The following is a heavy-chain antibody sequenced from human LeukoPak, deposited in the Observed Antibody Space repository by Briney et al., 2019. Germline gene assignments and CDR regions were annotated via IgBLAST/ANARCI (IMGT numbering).Heavy chain of an antibody. CDR2: ISAYNGNT. J-gene: IGHJ5*02. D-gene: IGHD3-22*01. V-gene: IGHV1-18*01. CDR1: GYTFTSYG. CDR3: ARDKYYYDSSGSNWFDP. Sequence: ASVKVSCKASGYTFTSYGISWVRQAPGQGLEWMGWISAYNGNTNYAQKLQGRVTMTTDTSTSTAYMELRSPRSDDTAVYYCARDKYYYDSSGSNWFDPWGQGTLVTVSS.